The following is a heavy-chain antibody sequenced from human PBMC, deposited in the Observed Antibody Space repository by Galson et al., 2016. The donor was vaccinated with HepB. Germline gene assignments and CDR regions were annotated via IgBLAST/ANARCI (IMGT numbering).Heavy chain of an antibody. V-gene: IGHV4-30-2*01. CDR3: ARTRWFGELLEP. J-gene: IGHJ4*02. CDR1: GGSITTAGYS. Sequence: TLSLTCGVSGGSITTAGYSWSWIRQPPGKGLEWIGYIYPSGTTYRNPSLKSRVTLSIDTSKNQFSLKLNSVTAADSAVYFCARTRWFGELLEPWVQGTLVTVSS. CDR2: IYPSGTT. D-gene: IGHD3-10*01.